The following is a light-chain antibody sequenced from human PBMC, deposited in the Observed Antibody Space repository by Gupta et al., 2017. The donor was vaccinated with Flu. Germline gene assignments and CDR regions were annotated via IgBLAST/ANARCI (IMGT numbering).Light chain of an antibody. CDR2: EDN. CDR3: QSFDSVNVV. CDR1: SGSIAINY. V-gene: IGLV6-57*01. Sequence: FMLTQPHSVSESPGKTVTISCTRSSGSIAINYVQWYQQRPGSSPTSVIYEDNRRPSGVPDRFSGSIDSSSNSASLTISGLKTEDEADYYCQSFDSVNVVFGGGTKLTVL. J-gene: IGLJ2*01.